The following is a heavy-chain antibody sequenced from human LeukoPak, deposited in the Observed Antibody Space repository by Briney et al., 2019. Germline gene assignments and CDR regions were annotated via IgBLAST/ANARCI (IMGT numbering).Heavy chain of an antibody. J-gene: IGHJ3*02. CDR1: GFTFSSYG. Sequence: GGSLRLSCAASGFTFSSYGMSWVRQAPGKGLEWVAVISYDGSNKYYADSVKGRFTISRDNSKNTLYLQMNSLRAEDTAVYYCAKDVGLAGSGAFDIWGQGTMVTVSS. CDR2: ISYDGSNK. V-gene: IGHV3-30*18. D-gene: IGHD3-10*01. CDR3: AKDVGLAGSGAFDI.